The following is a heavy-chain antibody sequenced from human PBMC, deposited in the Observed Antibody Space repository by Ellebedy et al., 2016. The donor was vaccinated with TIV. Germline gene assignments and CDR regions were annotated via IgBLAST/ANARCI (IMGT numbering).Heavy chain of an antibody. CDR2: ISFDGNNA. Sequence: GGSLRLXXAASGFTFSSYAMHWVRQAPGKGLEWVAVISFDGNNAYFSDSVRGRFTISRDNSKNTLYLQMNSLRGDDTAVYYCAKDGSSRDYGDYFDYWGQGTLVTVSS. D-gene: IGHD4-17*01. J-gene: IGHJ4*02. CDR3: AKDGSSRDYGDYFDY. V-gene: IGHV3-30-3*01. CDR1: GFTFSSYA.